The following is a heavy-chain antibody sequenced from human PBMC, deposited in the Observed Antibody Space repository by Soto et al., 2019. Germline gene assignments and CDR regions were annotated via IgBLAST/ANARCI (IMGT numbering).Heavy chain of an antibody. CDR2: MNPNSGNT. D-gene: IGHD3-22*01. J-gene: IGHJ4*02. Sequence: ASVKVSCKASGYTFTSYDINWVRQATGQGLEWMGWMNPNSGNTGYAQKFQGRVTMTRNTSISTAYMELSSLISEDTAVYYCSSYARISMIVDYWGQGTLVTVSS. V-gene: IGHV1-8*01. CDR3: SSYARISMIVDY. CDR1: GYTFTSYD.